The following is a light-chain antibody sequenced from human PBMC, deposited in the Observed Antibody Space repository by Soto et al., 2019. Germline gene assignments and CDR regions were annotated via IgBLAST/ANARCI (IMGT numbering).Light chain of an antibody. Sequence: QSALTQPASVSGFPGQSITISCTGTSKDVGGYNYVSRYQKHPGKAPKLKIYDVNKRPSGVSNRFSGSKSGNTASLTISGLQAEDEADYYCSSYSNTSTLYVFGTGTKVTVL. CDR2: DVN. J-gene: IGLJ1*01. CDR1: SKDVGGYNY. V-gene: IGLV2-14*01. CDR3: SSYSNTSTLYV.